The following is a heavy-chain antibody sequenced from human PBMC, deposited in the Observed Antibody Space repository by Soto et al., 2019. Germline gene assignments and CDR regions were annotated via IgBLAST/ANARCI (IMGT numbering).Heavy chain of an antibody. CDR3: ARDWETTVTTQPDY. J-gene: IGHJ4*02. Sequence: QVQLVQSGAEVKKPGASVKVSCKATGYTFTSYGISWVRQAPGQGLEWMGWISVYNGNTNYAQKLQGRVTMTTDTSTTTAYMELRSLRSDDTAVYYCARDWETTVTTQPDYWGQGTLVTVSS. CDR2: ISVYNGNT. V-gene: IGHV1-18*01. CDR1: GYTFTSYG. D-gene: IGHD4-17*01.